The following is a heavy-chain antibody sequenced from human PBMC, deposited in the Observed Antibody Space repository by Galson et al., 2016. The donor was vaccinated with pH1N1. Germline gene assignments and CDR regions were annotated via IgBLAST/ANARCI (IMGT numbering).Heavy chain of an antibody. CDR1: GYSFSNSW. V-gene: IGHV5-51*01. CDR3: ATPRGSSSLAFDY. Sequence: QSGAEVKKPGESLKISCKGSGYSFSNSWIVWVRQMPGKGLEWMGIIYLGDSDTTNSPSFQGQVTISADKSISTADLQWSSPKASDTAIYYCATPRGSSSLAFDYWGQGTLVTVSS. D-gene: IGHD1-26*01. J-gene: IGHJ4*02. CDR2: IYLGDSDT.